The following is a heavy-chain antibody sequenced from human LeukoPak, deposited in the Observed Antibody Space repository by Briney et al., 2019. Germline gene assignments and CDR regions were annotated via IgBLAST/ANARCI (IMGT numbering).Heavy chain of an antibody. D-gene: IGHD3-22*01. J-gene: IGHJ3*02. CDR1: GFTFSGSA. V-gene: IGHV3-73*01. CDR3: TRHGGRDYYDSSEDAFDI. Sequence: GSLRLSCAASGFTFSGSAMHWVRQASGKGLEWVGRIRSKAHSYATAYAASVKGRFTISRDDSKNTAYLQMNSLKTEDTAVYYCTRHGGRDYYDSSEDAFDIWGQGTMVIVSS. CDR2: IRSKAHSYAT.